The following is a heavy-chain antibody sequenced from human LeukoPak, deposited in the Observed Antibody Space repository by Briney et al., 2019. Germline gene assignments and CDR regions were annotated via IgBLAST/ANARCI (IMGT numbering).Heavy chain of an antibody. V-gene: IGHV3-7*01. Sequence: GGSLRVSCAASGFTFSTYAMSWVRQAPGKGLEWVANINQGGSDKYYVDSVKGRFTISRDNANNLLYLQMNSLRGEDTAVYYCTRDRSRAEDDWGQGTLVTVSS. CDR2: INQGGSDK. CDR3: TRDRSRAEDD. CDR1: GFTFSTYA. J-gene: IGHJ4*02. D-gene: IGHD1-14*01.